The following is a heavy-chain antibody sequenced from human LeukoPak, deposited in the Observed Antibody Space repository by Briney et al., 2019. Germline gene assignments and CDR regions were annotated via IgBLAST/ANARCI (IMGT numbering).Heavy chain of an antibody. CDR2: MNPNSGNT. Sequence: GASVKVSCKASGYTFTSYDINWVRQATGQGLEWMGWMNPNSGNTGYAQKFQGRVTMTRNTSISTAYMELSSLRSEDTAVYYCSRGSKTLCSGGSCLLYWGQGTLVTVSS. J-gene: IGHJ4*02. CDR3: SRGSKTLCSGGSCLLY. V-gene: IGHV1-8*01. D-gene: IGHD2-15*01. CDR1: GYTFTSYD.